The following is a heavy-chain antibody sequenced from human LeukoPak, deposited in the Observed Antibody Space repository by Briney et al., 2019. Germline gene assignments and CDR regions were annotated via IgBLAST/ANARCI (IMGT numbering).Heavy chain of an antibody. CDR3: AKDQGSGSYYYYMDA. Sequence: GGSLRLSCAASGFTFSSYAMSWVRQAPGKGLEWVSAISGSGGSTYYADSVKGRFTISRDNSKNTLYLQMNSLRVEDTAVYYCAKDQGSGSYYYYMDAWGKGTTVAVSS. J-gene: IGHJ6*03. CDR1: GFTFSSYA. CDR2: ISGSGGST. V-gene: IGHV3-23*01. D-gene: IGHD3-22*01.